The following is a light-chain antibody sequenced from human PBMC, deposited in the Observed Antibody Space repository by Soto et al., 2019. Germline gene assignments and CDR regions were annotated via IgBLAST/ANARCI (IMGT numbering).Light chain of an antibody. CDR2: EVS. CDR1: SLDVVTYSV. CDR3: CSYAGSSTYV. J-gene: IGLJ1*01. Sequence: QSVLTQPASVSVSLGQSITISCPVPSLDVVTYSVLSWYQQHSGKHRQLIIVEVSKRPSGFANRFSGSKSGNTASLTISGLQAEDEADYYCCSYAGSSTYVFGTGTKVTVL. V-gene: IGLV2-23*02.